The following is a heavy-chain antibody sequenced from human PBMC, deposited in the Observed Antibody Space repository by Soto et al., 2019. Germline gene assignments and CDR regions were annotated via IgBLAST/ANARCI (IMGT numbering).Heavy chain of an antibody. J-gene: IGHJ5*02. Sequence: PGGSLRLSCAASGFTFSSYWMHWVRQAPGKGLVWVSRINSDGSSTNYADSVKGRFTISRDNAKNTLYLQMNSLRAEDTAVYYCAKVGGYDSSGFDWFDPWGQGTLVTVSS. D-gene: IGHD3-22*01. V-gene: IGHV3-74*01. CDR1: GFTFSSYW. CDR3: AKVGGYDSSGFDWFDP. CDR2: INSDGSST.